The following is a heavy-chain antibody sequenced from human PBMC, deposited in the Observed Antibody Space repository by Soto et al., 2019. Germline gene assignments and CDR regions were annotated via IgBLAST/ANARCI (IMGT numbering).Heavy chain of an antibody. CDR3: ARDGYYYDSGGYYEPFDI. CDR2: IIPILGIA. J-gene: IGHJ3*02. V-gene: IGHV1-69*08. D-gene: IGHD3-22*01. Sequence: QVQLVQSGAEVKKPGSSVKVSCKASGGTFSSYTISWVRQAPGQGLEWMGRIIPILGIANYAQKFQGRVTITADNSTSTAYMELSSLRSEDTAVYYCARDGYYYDSGGYYEPFDIWGQGTMVTVSS. CDR1: GGTFSSYT.